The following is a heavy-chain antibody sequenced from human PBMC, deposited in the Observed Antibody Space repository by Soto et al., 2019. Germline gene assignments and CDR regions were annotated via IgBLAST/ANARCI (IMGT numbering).Heavy chain of an antibody. Sequence: HVQLQESGPGLVKPSQTLSLTCTVSGGSISSGDYYWSWIRQPPGKGLEWIGYINYNGSTYYNPYLTSRVTISVDTSKNQFSLKLSSVTAADTAVYYCARDGVSGYDPYCSGGSCYPAPYGMDVWGQGTTVTVSS. CDR3: ARDGVSGYDPYCSGGSCYPAPYGMDV. CDR2: INYNGST. D-gene: IGHD2-15*01. CDR1: GGSISSGDYY. J-gene: IGHJ6*02. V-gene: IGHV4-30-4*01.